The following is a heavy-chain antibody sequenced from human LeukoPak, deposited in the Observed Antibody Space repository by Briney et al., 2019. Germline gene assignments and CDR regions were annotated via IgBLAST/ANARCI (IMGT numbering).Heavy chain of an antibody. J-gene: IGHJ3*02. CDR2: IYYSGST. CDR1: GGSISSYY. Sequence: SETLSLTCTVSGGSISSYYWSWIRQPPGKGLEWIGYIYYSGSTNYNPSLKSRVTISVGTSKNQFSLKLNSVTAADTAVYYCARDGDYDILTGYFAFDIWGQGTMVTVSS. D-gene: IGHD3-9*01. V-gene: IGHV4-59*01. CDR3: ARDGDYDILTGYFAFDI.